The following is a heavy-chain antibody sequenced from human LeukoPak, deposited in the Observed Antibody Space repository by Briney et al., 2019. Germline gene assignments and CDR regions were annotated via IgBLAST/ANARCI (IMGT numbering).Heavy chain of an antibody. J-gene: IGHJ5*01. D-gene: IGHD4-11*01. CDR3: ARLLHDWFDS. CDR2: IYYRGSA. V-gene: IGHV4-59*08. Sequence: PSETLSLTCTVSGDSINSYYWSWIRQPPGKGLEWLGYIYYRGSANYNSSLKSRVTISIDTSKNQFSLKLTSVTAADTAVYYCARLLHDWFDSWGQGTLVTVSS. CDR1: GDSINSYY.